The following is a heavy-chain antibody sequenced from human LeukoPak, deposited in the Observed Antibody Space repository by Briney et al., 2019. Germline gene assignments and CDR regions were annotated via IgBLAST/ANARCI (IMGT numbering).Heavy chain of an antibody. Sequence: PSKTLSLTCTVSGGSLSTSGIYWGWIRQPPGKGLGWIGSTYYSGNTYYNPSLKSRVSISVDTSRNQFSLSLSSVTAADTAVYYCARVGGVIVFFDYWGQGTLVTVSS. J-gene: IGHJ4*02. D-gene: IGHD3-16*02. CDR2: TYYSGNT. CDR3: ARVGGVIVFFDY. CDR1: GGSLSTSGIY. V-gene: IGHV4-39*07.